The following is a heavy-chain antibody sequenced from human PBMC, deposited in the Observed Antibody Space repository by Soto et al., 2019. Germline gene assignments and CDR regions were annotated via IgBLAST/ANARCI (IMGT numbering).Heavy chain of an antibody. V-gene: IGHV1-18*01. CDR2: ISAYNGNT. J-gene: IGHJ4*02. Sequence: QVQLVQSGAEVKKPGASVKVSCKASGYTFTSYGISWVRQAPGQGLEWMGWISAYNGNTNYAQKLQGRVTMTTDTSTSTAYMELMSVRSDDTAVYYCARSIMITFGGVIPPLGYWGQGTLVTVSS. D-gene: IGHD3-16*02. CDR3: ARSIMITFGGVIPPLGY. CDR1: GYTFTSYG.